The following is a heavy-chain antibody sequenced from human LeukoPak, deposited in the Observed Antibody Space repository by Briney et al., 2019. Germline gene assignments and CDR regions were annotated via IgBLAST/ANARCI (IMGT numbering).Heavy chain of an antibody. D-gene: IGHD5-12*01. Sequence: SETLSLTRTVSGGSISSYYWSWVRQPPGKGLEWIGYIYTSGSTNYNPSLLSRVTIPVHTTKNQFSLMRSSVTAADTAEYYSQRHGWLRSAYYYYMVVRGKRDTLSVSS. CDR1: GGSISSYY. CDR2: IYTSGST. CDR3: QRHGWLRSAYYYYMVV. J-gene: IGHJ6*03. V-gene: IGHV4-4*09.